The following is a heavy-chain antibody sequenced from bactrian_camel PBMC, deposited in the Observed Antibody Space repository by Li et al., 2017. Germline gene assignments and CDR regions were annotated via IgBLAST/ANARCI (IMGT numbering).Heavy chain of an antibody. D-gene: IGHD6*01. CDR1: GYATSHYC. CDR2: IYARNGRS. J-gene: IGHJ4*01. V-gene: IGHV3-3*01. Sequence: VQLVESGGGSAQEGQSLKLSCAISGYATSHYCIAWFRLSSGKEREEVAHIYARNGRSDVADSVKGRFIITRDKARDLVYLQMNGLQPEDTGIYYCAADQLYGTCRDVLDFPARGQGTQVTVS. CDR3: AADQLYGTCRDVLDFPA.